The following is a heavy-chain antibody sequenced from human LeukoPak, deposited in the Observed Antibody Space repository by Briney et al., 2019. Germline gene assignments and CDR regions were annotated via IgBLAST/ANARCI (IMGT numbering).Heavy chain of an antibody. CDR1: GGTFSSYA. CDR3: ARDEEVSGYYY. Sequence: SVKVSCKAFGGTFSSYAISWVRQAPGQGLEWMGRIIPILGIANYAQKFQGRVTITADKSTSTAYMELSSLRSEDTAVYYCARDEEVSGYYYWGQGTLVTVSS. D-gene: IGHD3-22*01. V-gene: IGHV1-69*04. CDR2: IIPILGIA. J-gene: IGHJ4*02.